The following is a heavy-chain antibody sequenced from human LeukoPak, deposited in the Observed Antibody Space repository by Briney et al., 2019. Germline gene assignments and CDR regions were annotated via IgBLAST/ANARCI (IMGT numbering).Heavy chain of an antibody. J-gene: IGHJ6*02. Sequence: ASVKVSCKASGYTFTGYYMNWVRQAPGQGLEWMGRINPNSGGTKYAQKFQGRVTMTRDTSINTAYMELSRLRSDDTAVYYCAREDSNPKYYYYYGMDVWGQGTTVTVFS. CDR3: AREDSNPKYYYYYGMDV. CDR1: GYTFTGYY. V-gene: IGHV1-2*06. D-gene: IGHD4-11*01. CDR2: INPNSGGT.